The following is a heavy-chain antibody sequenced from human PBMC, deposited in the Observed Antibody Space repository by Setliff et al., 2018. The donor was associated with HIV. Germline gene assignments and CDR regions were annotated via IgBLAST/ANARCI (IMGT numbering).Heavy chain of an antibody. Sequence: SETLSLTCIVSGGSISSGDYFLSWIRQAPGKGLEWIGYIYYSGSTYYNPSLRSRVTISLDTSKNQFSLKLSSVTAADTAVYFCARVRRDGNSFDDWGQGTLVTGLL. CDR2: IYYSGST. CDR1: GGSISSGDYF. CDR3: ARVRRDGNSFDD. V-gene: IGHV4-30-4*08. D-gene: IGHD4-4*01. J-gene: IGHJ4*02.